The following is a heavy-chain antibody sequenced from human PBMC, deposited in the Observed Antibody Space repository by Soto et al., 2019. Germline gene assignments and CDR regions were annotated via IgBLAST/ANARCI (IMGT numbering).Heavy chain of an antibody. CDR1: GFTFSSYA. V-gene: IGHV3-23*01. CDR2: ISASGAST. Sequence: HPVGSLRLSCAASGFTFSSYAMSWVRQAPGKGLEWVSAISASGASTYYADTVKGRFTISRDNSKNTLYLQMNSLRAEDTAVYYCAKGDSSGDPRYFDYWGQGTLVTVSS. J-gene: IGHJ4*02. D-gene: IGHD3-22*01. CDR3: AKGDSSGDPRYFDY.